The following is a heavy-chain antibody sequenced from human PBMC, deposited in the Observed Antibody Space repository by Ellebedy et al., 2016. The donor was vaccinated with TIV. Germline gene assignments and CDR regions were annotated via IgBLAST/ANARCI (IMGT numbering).Heavy chain of an antibody. CDR2: VNHRGST. CDR3: ASSSGWYGGARWFDP. Sequence: MPSETLSLTCAVYGGSFSGYFWSWIRQSPGKGLDWIGDVNHRGSTNYNPSLKSRVTISVETSKNHFSLELSSVTAADTAVYYCASSSGWYGGARWFDPWGQGTLVTVSS. D-gene: IGHD6-19*01. CDR1: GGSFSGYF. V-gene: IGHV4-34*01. J-gene: IGHJ5*02.